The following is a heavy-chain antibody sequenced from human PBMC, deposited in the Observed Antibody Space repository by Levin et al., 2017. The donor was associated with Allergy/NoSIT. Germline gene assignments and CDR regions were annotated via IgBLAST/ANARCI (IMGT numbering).Heavy chain of an antibody. CDR2: LGSDGDA. D-gene: IGHD3-22*01. V-gene: IGHV3-13*01. J-gene: IGHJ5*02. Sequence: PGESLKISCAASGYTFSSYDMQWVRQPVGKGLEWVAALGSDGDAFYADSVRGRFTISRENARNSLYLQMNTLRAGDTAVYYCARGSYDRDGNYGFDLWGQGTLVSVSS. CDR1: GYTFSSYD. CDR3: ARGSYDRDGNYGFDL.